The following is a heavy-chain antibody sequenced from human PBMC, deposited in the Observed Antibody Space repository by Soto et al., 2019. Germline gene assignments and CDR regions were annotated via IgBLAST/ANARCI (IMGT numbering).Heavy chain of an antibody. CDR1: GFTFSDYY. CDR3: ARDLTAAAGTFWFDP. Sequence: VGSLRLSCAASGFTFSDYYMSWIRQAPGKGLEWVSYISSSGSTIYYADSVKGRFTISRDNAKNSLYLQMNSLRAEDTAVYYCARDLTAAAGTFWFDPWGQGTLVTVSS. J-gene: IGHJ5*02. V-gene: IGHV3-11*01. CDR2: ISSSGSTI. D-gene: IGHD6-13*01.